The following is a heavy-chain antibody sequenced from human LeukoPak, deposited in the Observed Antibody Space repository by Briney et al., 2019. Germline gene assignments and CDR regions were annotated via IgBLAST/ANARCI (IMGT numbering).Heavy chain of an antibody. CDR2: IYYSGST. CDR1: GGSISSYY. D-gene: IGHD6-13*01. V-gene: IGHV4-59*01. Sequence: PSETLSLTCTVSGGSISSYYWSWIRQPPGKGLEWIGYIYYSGSTNYNPSLKSRVTISVDTSKNQFSLKLSSVTAADMAVYYCARGRGDSSSWTMYYYYYYGMDVWGQGTTVTVSS. J-gene: IGHJ6*02. CDR3: ARGRGDSSSWTMYYYYYYGMDV.